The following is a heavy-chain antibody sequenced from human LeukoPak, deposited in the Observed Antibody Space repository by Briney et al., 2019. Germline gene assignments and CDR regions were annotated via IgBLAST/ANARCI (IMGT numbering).Heavy chain of an antibody. J-gene: IGHJ4*02. CDR1: GDSISSNNYY. CDR3: ARCKDYYVSGSHYKTFDY. V-gene: IGHV4-39*07. Sequence: PSETLSLTCTVSGDSISSNNYYWAWIRQPPGKGLEWIGSIRYSGSTYYNPSLKSRVTMSVDTSKNQFSLKLSSVTAADTAVYYCARCKDYYVSGSHYKTFDYWGQGTLVTVSS. CDR2: IRYSGST. D-gene: IGHD3-10*01.